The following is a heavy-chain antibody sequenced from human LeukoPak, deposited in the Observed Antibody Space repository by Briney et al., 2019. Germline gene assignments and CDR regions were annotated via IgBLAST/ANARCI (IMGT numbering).Heavy chain of an antibody. CDR3: ARDIIATPPGY. D-gene: IGHD6-6*01. CDR2: IWYDGSNK. CDR1: GFTFSNYG. Sequence: GGSLRLSCAASGFTFSNYGMHWVRQAPGKGLEWVAVIWYDGSNKYYGDSVKGRFTISRDNAKNSLYLQMNSLRAEDTAVYYCARDIIATPPGYWGQGTLVTVSS. V-gene: IGHV3-33*01. J-gene: IGHJ4*02.